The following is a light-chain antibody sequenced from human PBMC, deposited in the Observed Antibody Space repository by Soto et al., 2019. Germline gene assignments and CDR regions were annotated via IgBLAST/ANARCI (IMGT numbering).Light chain of an antibody. CDR3: QQCGSSST. CDR2: GAS. V-gene: IGKV3-20*01. CDR1: QSVSSSY. Sequence: TVLKHSPGALAVSPVERATLSCRASQSVSSSYLAWYQQKPGQAPRLLIYGASMRATGIPDRFSGSGSGTDFTLTISRLEPEDFAVYSCQQCGSSSTFGQGTRLE. J-gene: IGKJ5*01.